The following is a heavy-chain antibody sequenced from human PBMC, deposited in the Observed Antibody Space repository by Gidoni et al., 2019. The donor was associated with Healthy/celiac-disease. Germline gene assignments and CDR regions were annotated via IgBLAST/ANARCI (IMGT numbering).Heavy chain of an antibody. CDR3: ARDYKYQLLYPPEYYYYGMDV. D-gene: IGHD2-2*02. CDR1: GFTFSSYG. J-gene: IGHJ6*02. Sequence: QVQLVESGGGVVQPGRSLRLSCAASGFTFSSYGMPWVRQAPGKGLEWVAVIWYEGSNKYYADSVKGRFTISRDNSKNTLYLQMNSLRAEDTAVYYCARDYKYQLLYPPEYYYYGMDVWGQGTTVTVSS. CDR2: IWYEGSNK. V-gene: IGHV3-33*01.